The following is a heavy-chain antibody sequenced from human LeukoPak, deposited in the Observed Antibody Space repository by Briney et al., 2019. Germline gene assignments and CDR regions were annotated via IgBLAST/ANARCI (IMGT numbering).Heavy chain of an antibody. V-gene: IGHV3-74*01. J-gene: IGHJ5*02. CDR1: GFTFSSYW. CDR3: ARGRMVRGNGNWFDP. D-gene: IGHD3-10*01. Sequence: GGSLRLSCAASGFTFSSYWMHWVRQAPGKGLVWVSRINSDGSSTSYAASVKGRFTISRDNAKNTLYLQMNSLRAEDTAVYYCARGRMVRGNGNWFDPWGQGTLVTVSS. CDR2: INSDGSST.